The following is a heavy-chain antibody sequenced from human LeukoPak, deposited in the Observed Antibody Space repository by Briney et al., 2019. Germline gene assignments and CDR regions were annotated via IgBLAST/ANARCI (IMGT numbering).Heavy chain of an antibody. Sequence: ASVKVSCKASGYTFTGYYMHWVRQAPGQRLEWMGWINPDSGGTNYARKFQGRVTMTRDTSISTAYMELSRLRSDDTAVYYCARVGAPGIAAAGTWFDPWGQGTLVTVSS. D-gene: IGHD6-13*01. CDR3: ARVGAPGIAAAGTWFDP. V-gene: IGHV1-2*02. CDR2: INPDSGGT. J-gene: IGHJ5*02. CDR1: GYTFTGYY.